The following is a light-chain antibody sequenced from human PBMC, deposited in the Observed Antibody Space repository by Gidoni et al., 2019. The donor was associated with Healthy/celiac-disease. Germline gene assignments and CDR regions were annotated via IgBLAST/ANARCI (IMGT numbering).Light chain of an antibody. Sequence: DIQMTQSPSSLSASVGDRVTITCRASQSISSYLNWYQQKPGKAPKLLIYAASSLPSGVPSRFSGSGSGTDFTLTISSLQPEDFATYHCQRYWTFGQGTKVEIK. CDR1: QSISSY. CDR3: QRYWT. CDR2: AAS. J-gene: IGKJ1*01. V-gene: IGKV1-39*01.